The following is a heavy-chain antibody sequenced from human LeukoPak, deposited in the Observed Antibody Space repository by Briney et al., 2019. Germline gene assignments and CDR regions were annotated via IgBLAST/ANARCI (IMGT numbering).Heavy chain of an antibody. D-gene: IGHD5-24*01. CDR3: ARDLPMAIYYFDY. Sequence: SETLSLTCTVSGYSISSGYYWGWIRQPPGKGLEWIGSIYHSGSTYYNPSLKSRVTISVATSKNQFSLKLSSVTAADTAVYYCARDLPMAIYYFDYWGQGTLVTVSS. CDR1: GYSISSGYY. V-gene: IGHV4-38-2*02. J-gene: IGHJ4*02. CDR2: IYHSGST.